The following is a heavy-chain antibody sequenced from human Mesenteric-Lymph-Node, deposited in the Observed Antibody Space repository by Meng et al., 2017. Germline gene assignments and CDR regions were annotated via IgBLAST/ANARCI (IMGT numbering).Heavy chain of an antibody. D-gene: IGHD4-17*01. Sequence: SETLSLTCTVSGGSISSSSYYWGWIRQPPGKGLEWIGSIYYSGSTYYNPSLKSRVTISVDTSKNQFSLKLSSVTAADTAVYYCARGHDYGDYNDYWGQGTLVTVSS. CDR2: IYYSGST. J-gene: IGHJ4*02. V-gene: IGHV4-39*07. CDR1: GGSISSSSYY. CDR3: ARGHDYGDYNDY.